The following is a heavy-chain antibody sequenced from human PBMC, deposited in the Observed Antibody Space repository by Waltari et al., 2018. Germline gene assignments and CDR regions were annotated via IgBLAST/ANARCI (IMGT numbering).Heavy chain of an antibody. CDR1: GFTFSSYW. CDR3: ARDWRATLYFDY. J-gene: IGHJ4*02. CDR2: IKQDGSEK. Sequence: EVQLVESGGGLVQPGGSLRLPCAASGFTFSSYWMSWVRQAPGKGLECVANIKQDGSEKYYVDSGKGRFTISRDNAKNSLYLQMNSLRAEDTAVYYCARDWRATLYFDYWGQGTLVTVSS. D-gene: IGHD1-26*01. V-gene: IGHV3-7*01.